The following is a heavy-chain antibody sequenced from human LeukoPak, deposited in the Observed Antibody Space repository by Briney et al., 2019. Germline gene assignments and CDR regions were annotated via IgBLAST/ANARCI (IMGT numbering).Heavy chain of an antibody. Sequence: GESLKISCNGSGYXFTSYWIGWVRQMPGKGLEWMGTIYPDDSDTRYSPSFQGQVTISAHKSISTAYLQWSSLKASDTAMYYCATQDSSGDDAFDIWGQGTMVTVSS. J-gene: IGHJ3*02. V-gene: IGHV5-51*01. CDR2: IYPDDSDT. CDR1: GYXFTSYW. CDR3: ATQDSSGDDAFDI. D-gene: IGHD3-22*01.